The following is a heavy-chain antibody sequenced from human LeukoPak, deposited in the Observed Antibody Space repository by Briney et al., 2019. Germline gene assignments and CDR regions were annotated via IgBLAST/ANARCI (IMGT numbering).Heavy chain of an antibody. V-gene: IGHV3-30*03. CDR3: ASAVAGTGGPFDY. CDR1: GFTFSSYG. J-gene: IGHJ4*02. Sequence: AGGSPRLSCAASGFTFSSYGMHWVRQAPGKGLEWVAVISYDGSNKYYADSVKGRFTISRDNSKNTLYLQMNSLRAEDTAVYYCASAVAGTGGPFDYWGQGTLVTVSS. D-gene: IGHD6-19*01. CDR2: ISYDGSNK.